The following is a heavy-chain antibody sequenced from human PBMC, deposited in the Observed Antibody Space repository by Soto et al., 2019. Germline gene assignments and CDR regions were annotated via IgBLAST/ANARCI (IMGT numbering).Heavy chain of an antibody. CDR3: ATPRLGAVVSEDWFDP. CDR2: FDPEDGET. J-gene: IGHJ5*02. Sequence: SVKVSCKVSGYTLTELSMHWVRQAPGKGLEWMGGFDPEDGETIYAQKFQGRVTMTEDTSTDTAYMELSSLRSEDTAVYYCATPRLGAVVSEDWFDPWGQGTLVTVSS. CDR1: GYTLTELS. V-gene: IGHV1-24*01. D-gene: IGHD6-19*01.